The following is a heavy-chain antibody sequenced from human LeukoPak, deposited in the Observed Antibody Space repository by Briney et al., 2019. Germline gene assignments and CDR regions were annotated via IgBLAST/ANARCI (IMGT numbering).Heavy chain of an antibody. D-gene: IGHD3-3*01. V-gene: IGHV4-38-2*02. J-gene: IGHJ4*02. Sequence: NPSETLSLTCTVSGYSISSGYYWGWIRQPPGKGLEWIGSIYHSGSTYYNPSLKSRVIISVDTSKNQFSLKLSSVTAADTAVYYCARVAGITIFGVVVHFDYWGQGTLVTVSS. CDR1: GYSISSGYY. CDR2: IYHSGST. CDR3: ARVAGITIFGVVVHFDY.